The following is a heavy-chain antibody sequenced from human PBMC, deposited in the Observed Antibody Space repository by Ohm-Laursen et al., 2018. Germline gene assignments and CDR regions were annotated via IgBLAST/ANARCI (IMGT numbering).Heavy chain of an antibody. CDR3: ATGRTGLVYYYGMDV. Sequence: ESLRISCKGSGYSFTSYWIGWVRQMPGKGLEWMGIIYPGDSDTRYSPSFQGQVTISADKSISTAYLQWSSLKASDTAMYYCATGRTGLVYYYGMDVWGQGTTVTVSS. V-gene: IGHV5-51*01. CDR1: GYSFTSYW. CDR2: IYPGDSDT. D-gene: IGHD1-14*01. J-gene: IGHJ6*02.